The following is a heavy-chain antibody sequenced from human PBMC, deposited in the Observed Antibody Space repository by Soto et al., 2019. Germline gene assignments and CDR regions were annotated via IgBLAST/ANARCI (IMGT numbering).Heavy chain of an antibody. Sequence: QVHLQESGPGVVKASETLSLTCSLSGGSTSGKYWSWIRQSAGKGLEWIGRIYSSGRTHHNPSLGSRVSMSVAQNSFSLRLTSVTAADTAIYYCARDFDVNTALDYWYFDLWGRGTQVSVSS. CDR2: IYSSGRT. CDR1: GGSTSGKY. J-gene: IGHJ2*01. D-gene: IGHD3-9*01. V-gene: IGHV4-4*07. CDR3: ARDFDVNTALDYWYFDL.